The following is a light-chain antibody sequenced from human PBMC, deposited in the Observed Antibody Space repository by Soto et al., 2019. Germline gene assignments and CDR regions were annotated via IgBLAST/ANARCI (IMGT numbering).Light chain of an antibody. CDR2: DAS. V-gene: IGKV3-11*01. Sequence: EIVLTQSPATLSLSPGERATLSCRASQSVSSYLAWYKQKPGQAPRILIYDASNRTTGIPARFSSSGTGTIFILTIFSFVPDDFAVYYCQQRSNWPPEWTYGQGT. J-gene: IGKJ1*01. CDR1: QSVSSY. CDR3: QQRSNWPPEWT.